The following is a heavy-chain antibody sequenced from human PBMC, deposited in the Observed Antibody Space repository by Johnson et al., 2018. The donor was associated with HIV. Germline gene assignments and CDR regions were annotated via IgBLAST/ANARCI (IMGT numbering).Heavy chain of an antibody. J-gene: IGHJ3*02. D-gene: IGHD5-12*01. CDR2: IQEDGSQI. Sequence: VPLVESGGGVVQPGRSLRLSCAASGFTFSSYGMYWARQAPDKGLEWVGNIQEDGSQIHYMDSVKGRFTISRDNAENSLYLQMTSLRGEDTAVYYCARERSRGGYSGYDYGAFDIWGQGTMVTVSS. CDR3: ARERSRGGYSGYDYGAFDI. V-gene: IGHV3-7*01. CDR1: GFTFSSYG.